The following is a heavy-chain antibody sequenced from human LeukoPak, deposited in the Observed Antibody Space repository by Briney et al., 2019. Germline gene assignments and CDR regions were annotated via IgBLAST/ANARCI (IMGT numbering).Heavy chain of an antibody. CDR3: ARDGPLLYYDILTGYTTEFDY. J-gene: IGHJ4*02. D-gene: IGHD3-9*01. V-gene: IGHV3-21*01. Sequence: GGSLRLSCAASGFTFSSYSMNWVRQAPGKGLEWVSSISSSSSYIYYADSVKGRFTISRDNAKNSLYLQMNSLRAEDTAVYYCARDGPLLYYDILTGYTTEFDYWGQGTLVTVSS. CDR2: ISSSSSYI. CDR1: GFTFSSYS.